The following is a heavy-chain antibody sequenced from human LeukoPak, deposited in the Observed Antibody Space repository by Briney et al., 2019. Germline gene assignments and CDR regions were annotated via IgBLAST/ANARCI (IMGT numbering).Heavy chain of an antibody. V-gene: IGHV1-2*02. CDR1: GYTFTGYY. CDR3: ARDLYGFLEWLFFY. Sequence: ASVKVSCKASGYTFTGYYMHWVRQAPGQGLEWMGWMNPNSGGTNYAQTFQGRVTMTRDTSISTAYMELSRLRSDDTAVYYCARDLYGFLEWLFFYWGQGTLVTVSS. J-gene: IGHJ4*02. CDR2: MNPNSGGT. D-gene: IGHD3-3*01.